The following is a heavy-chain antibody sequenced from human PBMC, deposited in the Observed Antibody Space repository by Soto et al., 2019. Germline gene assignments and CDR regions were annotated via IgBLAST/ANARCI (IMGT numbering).Heavy chain of an antibody. CDR1: GGSISSGGYY. Sequence: SETLSLTCTVSGGSISSGGYYWSWIRQHPGKGLEWIGYIYYSGSTYYNPSLKSRVTISVDTSKNQFSLKLSSVTAADTAVYYCARDEGWNYGEGYYYMDVWGKGTTVTVSS. J-gene: IGHJ6*03. V-gene: IGHV4-31*03. D-gene: IGHD1-7*01. CDR3: ARDEGWNYGEGYYYMDV. CDR2: IYYSGST.